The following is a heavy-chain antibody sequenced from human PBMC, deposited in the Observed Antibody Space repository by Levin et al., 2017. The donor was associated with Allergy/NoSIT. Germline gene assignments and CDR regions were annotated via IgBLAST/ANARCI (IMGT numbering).Heavy chain of an antibody. D-gene: IGHD3-3*01. CDR2: ISGSGGST. CDR1: GFTFSSYA. Sequence: GESLKISCAASGFTFSSYAMSWVRQAPGKGLEWVSAISGSGGSTYYADSVKGRFTISRDNSKNTLYLQMNSLRAEDTAVYYCANGDFWSGYYLNWGQGTLVTVSS. J-gene: IGHJ4*02. CDR3: ANGDFWSGYYLN. V-gene: IGHV3-23*01.